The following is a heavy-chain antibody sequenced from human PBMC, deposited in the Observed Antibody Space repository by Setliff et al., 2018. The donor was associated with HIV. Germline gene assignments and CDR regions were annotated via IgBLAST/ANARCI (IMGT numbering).Heavy chain of an antibody. Sequence: ASVKVSCKASGYTFSSYDINWVRQATGQGLEWIGWMNPNSGNTGYAQKYQGRVTITADESTSTAYMELSSLRSEDTAVYYCARSNHYYNSGKYYDNFEYWGQGTLVTVSS. CDR3: ARSNHYYNSGKYYDNFEY. J-gene: IGHJ4*02. CDR1: GYTFSSYD. D-gene: IGHD3-10*01. V-gene: IGHV1-8*01. CDR2: MNPNSGNT.